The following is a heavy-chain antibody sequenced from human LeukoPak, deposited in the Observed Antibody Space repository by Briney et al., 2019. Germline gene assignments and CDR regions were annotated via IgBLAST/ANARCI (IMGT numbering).Heavy chain of an antibody. CDR2: ISSGGITI. CDR3: AKDCTMIVVDAFDI. Sequence: GGSLRLSCAASGFTFSDYYMSWIRQAPGKGLEWVSYISSGGITIYYADSVKGRFTISRDNSKNTLYLQMNSLRAEDTAVYYCAKDCTMIVVDAFDIWGQGTMVTVSS. J-gene: IGHJ3*02. CDR1: GFTFSDYY. V-gene: IGHV3-11*01. D-gene: IGHD3-22*01.